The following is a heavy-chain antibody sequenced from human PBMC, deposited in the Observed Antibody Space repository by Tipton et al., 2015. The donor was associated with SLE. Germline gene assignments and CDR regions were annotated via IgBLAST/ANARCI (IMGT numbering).Heavy chain of an antibody. CDR1: GFTFSHFE. J-gene: IGHJ3*01. CDR2: ISNSGNTI. V-gene: IGHV3-48*03. Sequence: LSLTCAASGFTFSHFEMNWVRQAPGRGLEWISYISNSGNTIYYADSVKGRFTISRDNAKNSLFLQMRSLRAEDTAVYYCARDPGPQDAFDVWGQGTLVAVSS. CDR3: ARDPGPQDAFDV.